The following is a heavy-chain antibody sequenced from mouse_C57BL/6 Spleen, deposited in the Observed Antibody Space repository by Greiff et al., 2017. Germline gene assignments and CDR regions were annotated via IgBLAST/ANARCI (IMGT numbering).Heavy chain of an antibody. J-gene: IGHJ4*01. CDR1: GFSLTSYG. V-gene: IGHV2-2*01. D-gene: IGHD2-3*01. CDR2: IWSGGST. CDR3: ARPSIYDGYYPYAMDY. Sequence: VQLQQSGPGLVQTSQSLSITCTVSGFSLTSYGVHWVRQSPGKGLEWLGVIWSGGSTDYNAAFISRLSISKDNSKSQVFFKMNSLQADDTAIYYCARPSIYDGYYPYAMDYWGQGTSVTVSS.